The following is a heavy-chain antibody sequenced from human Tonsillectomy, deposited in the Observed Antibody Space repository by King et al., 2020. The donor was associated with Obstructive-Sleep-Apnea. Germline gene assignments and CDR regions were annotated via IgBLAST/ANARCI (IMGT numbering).Heavy chain of an antibody. D-gene: IGHD6-13*01. CDR2: ISYDGSNK. Sequence: VQLVESGGGVVQPGRSLRLSCAASGFTFRSYGMHWVRQAPGKGLEGVAVISYDGSNKYCADSVKGRFTVSRDNSKNTLYLQMNSLRPEDTAVYYCAKEMIATAASGGMDVWGQGTTVTVSS. CDR1: GFTFRSYG. J-gene: IGHJ6*02. V-gene: IGHV3-30*18. CDR3: AKEMIATAASGGMDV.